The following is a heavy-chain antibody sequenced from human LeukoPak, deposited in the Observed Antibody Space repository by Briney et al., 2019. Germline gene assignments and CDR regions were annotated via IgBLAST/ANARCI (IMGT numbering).Heavy chain of an antibody. V-gene: IGHV3-66*01. J-gene: IGHJ3*02. D-gene: IGHD6-19*01. CDR3: AREREDSGLAFDI. CDR2: IYSTGST. CDR1: GFTVSSNY. Sequence: PGGSLTLSCAASGFTVSSNYMSWVRQAPGQGLEWVSVIYSTGSTKYADSVKGRFTISRDNSKNTLYLQMNSLRADDTAVYYCAREREDSGLAFDIWGQGTMVTVSS.